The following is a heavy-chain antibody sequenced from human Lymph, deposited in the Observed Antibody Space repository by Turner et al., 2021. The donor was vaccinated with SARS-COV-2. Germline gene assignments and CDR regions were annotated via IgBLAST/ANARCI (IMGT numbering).Heavy chain of an antibody. CDR2: IHYSGST. CDR3: ARHGFSGWYGGGMDV. Sequence: QVQLQESGPGLVKPSETLSLTCTVSGGSISSYYWSWILQPPGKGLEWIGYIHYSGSTNYHPSLKSRVTISVDTSKNQFSLKLNSVTAADTAVYYCARHGFSGWYGGGMDVWGQGTTVTVSS. J-gene: IGHJ6*02. D-gene: IGHD6-19*01. V-gene: IGHV4-59*08. CDR1: GGSISSYY.